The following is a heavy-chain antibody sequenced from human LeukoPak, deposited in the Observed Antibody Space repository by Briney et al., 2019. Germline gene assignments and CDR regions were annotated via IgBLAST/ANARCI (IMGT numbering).Heavy chain of an antibody. V-gene: IGHV3-30*18. CDR2: ISYDGSNK. CDR3: AKDRVRMGIAAAGTGY. D-gene: IGHD6-13*01. Sequence: PGGSLRLSCAASGFTFSSYGMHWVRQAPGKGLEWVAVISYDGSNKYYADSVKGRFTISRDNSKNTLYLQMNSLRAEDTAVYYCAKDRVRMGIAAAGTGYWGQGTLVTVSS. J-gene: IGHJ4*02. CDR1: GFTFSSYG.